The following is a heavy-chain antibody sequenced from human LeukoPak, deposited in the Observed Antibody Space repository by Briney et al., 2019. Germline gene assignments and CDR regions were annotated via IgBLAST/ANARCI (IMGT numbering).Heavy chain of an antibody. D-gene: IGHD3-10*01. CDR3: AREVRGAHPRQFDY. CDR1: GFTFSSYA. Sequence: PGGFLRLSCAASGFTFSSYAMHWVRQAPGKGLEWVAVISYDGSNKYYADSVKGRFTISRDNSKNTLYLQMNSLRAEDTAVYYCAREVRGAHPRQFDYWGQGTLVTVSS. V-gene: IGHV3-30*04. J-gene: IGHJ4*02. CDR2: ISYDGSNK.